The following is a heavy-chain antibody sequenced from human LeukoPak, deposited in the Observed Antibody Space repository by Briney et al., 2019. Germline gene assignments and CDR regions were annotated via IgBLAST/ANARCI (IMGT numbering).Heavy chain of an antibody. CDR3: ARDGDYGDYGHSAT. CDR1: KFSFSAYW. CDR2: INSDGSST. J-gene: IGHJ5*02. Sequence: GGSLRLSCAASKFSFSAYWMHWVRQAPGKGLVWVSRINSDGSSTTYADSVKGRFTISRDNAKNTLYLQMNSLRAEDTAVYYCARDGDYGDYGHSATWGQGTLVTVSS. D-gene: IGHD4-17*01. V-gene: IGHV3-74*01.